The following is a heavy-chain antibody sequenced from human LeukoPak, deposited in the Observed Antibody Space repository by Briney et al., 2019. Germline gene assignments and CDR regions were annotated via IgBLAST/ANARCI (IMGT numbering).Heavy chain of an antibody. D-gene: IGHD1-1*01. CDR1: GYTFSSNW. Sequence: GESLKISCKGSGYTFSSNWIGWVRQMPGKGLEWMGIIYPGDSDTRYSPSFQGQVTISADKSSSTAYLQWSSLKASDTAMYYCARQSVDGRYTFDYWGQGTLVTVSS. CDR3: ARQSVDGRYTFDY. V-gene: IGHV5-51*01. J-gene: IGHJ4*02. CDR2: IYPGDSDT.